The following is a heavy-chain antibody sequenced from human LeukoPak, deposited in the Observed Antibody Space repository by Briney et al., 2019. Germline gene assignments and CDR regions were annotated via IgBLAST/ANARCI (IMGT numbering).Heavy chain of an antibody. CDR2: INSDGSST. V-gene: IGHV3-74*01. Sequence: PGGSLRLSCAASGFTFSRNWMYWVRQAPGKGLVWVSRINSDGSSTSYADYVKGRFTISRDNAKNTLYLQMNSLRDEDTAVYYCASPSWSWAAFDIWGQGTMVTVSS. CDR1: GFTFSRNW. J-gene: IGHJ3*02. CDR3: ASPSWSWAAFDI. D-gene: IGHD7-27*01.